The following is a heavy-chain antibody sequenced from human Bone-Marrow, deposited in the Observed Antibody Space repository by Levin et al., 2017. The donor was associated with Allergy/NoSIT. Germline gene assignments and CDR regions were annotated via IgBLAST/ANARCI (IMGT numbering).Heavy chain of an antibody. Sequence: RSGGSLRLSCAASGFTFSNAWMSWVRQAPGKGLEWVGRIKSKTDGGTTDYAAPVKGRFTISRDDSKNTLYLQMNSLKTEDTAVYYCTTDGGYSGYEELDYWGQGTLVTVSS. CDR1: GFTFSNAW. CDR3: TTDGGYSGYEELDY. V-gene: IGHV3-15*01. D-gene: IGHD5-12*01. CDR2: IKSKTDGGTT. J-gene: IGHJ4*02.